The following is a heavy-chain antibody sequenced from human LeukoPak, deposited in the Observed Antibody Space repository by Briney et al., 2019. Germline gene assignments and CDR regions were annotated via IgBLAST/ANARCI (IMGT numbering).Heavy chain of an antibody. V-gene: IGHV3-21*06. CDR3: ARDKGLAIRAYDI. D-gene: IGHD3-9*01. CDR2: IDAGGNYI. CDR1: GFTFSSYE. Sequence: GGSLRLSCAASGFTFSSYEMNWVRQAPGKGLDWVAFIDAGGNYIQYADSVKGRFIISRDNAQNSLFLEVNSLRVEDTAVYYCARDKGLAIRAYDIWGQGTMVTVSS. J-gene: IGHJ3*02.